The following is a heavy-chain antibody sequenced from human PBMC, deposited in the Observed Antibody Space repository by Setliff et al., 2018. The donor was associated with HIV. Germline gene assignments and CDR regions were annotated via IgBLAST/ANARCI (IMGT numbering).Heavy chain of an antibody. CDR3: ARRAAGGSSPNDYMDV. Sequence: AASVKVSCKASGYTFTSYAISWVRQAPGQGLEWMGRIIPIFGTANYAQKFQGRVTITADKSTSTAYMELSSLRSEDTAVYYCARRAAGGSSPNDYMDVWGKGTTVTVSS. D-gene: IGHD6-6*01. CDR2: IIPIFGTA. J-gene: IGHJ6*03. V-gene: IGHV1-69*06. CDR1: GYTFTSYA.